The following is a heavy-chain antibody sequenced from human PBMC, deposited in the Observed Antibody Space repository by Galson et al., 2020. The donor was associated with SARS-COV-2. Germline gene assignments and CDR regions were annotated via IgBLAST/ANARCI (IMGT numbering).Heavy chain of an antibody. V-gene: IGHV3-30*18. CDR2: ISNDGSET. J-gene: IGHJ4*02. CDR1: GFTLSSCG. Sequence: TGGSLRLSCAASGFTLSSCGMYWVRQAPGKGLEWVAVISNDGSETNYADSVKGRFTISRDSSKNTLYLQMNSLRTEDSAVYYCAKIFGVYGVDYWGQGTLVTVSS. CDR3: AKIFGVYGVDY. D-gene: IGHD4-17*01.